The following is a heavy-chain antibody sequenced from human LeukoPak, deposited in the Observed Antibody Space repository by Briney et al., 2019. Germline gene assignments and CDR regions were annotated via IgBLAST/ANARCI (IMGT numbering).Heavy chain of an antibody. CDR1: GYTFTGYY. V-gene: IGHV1-18*04. CDR3: ARDPYYDSSGYLGY. D-gene: IGHD3-22*01. CDR2: ISAYNGNT. J-gene: IGHJ4*02. Sequence: ASVKVSCKASGYTFTGYYMHWVRQAPGQGLEWMGWISAYNGNTNYAQKLQGRVTMTTDTSTSTAYMELRSLRSDDTAVYYCARDPYYDSSGYLGYWGQGTLVTVSS.